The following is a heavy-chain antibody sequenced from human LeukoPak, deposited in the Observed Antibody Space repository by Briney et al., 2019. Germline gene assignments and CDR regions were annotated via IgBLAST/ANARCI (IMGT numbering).Heavy chain of an antibody. J-gene: IGHJ4*02. CDR3: ARAPCSGGSCYIQLFDY. V-gene: IGHV1-69*04. CDR2: IIPILGIA. CDR1: GGTFSSYA. D-gene: IGHD2-15*01. Sequence: SVKVSCKASGGTFSSYAISWVREAPGQGLEWMGRIIPILGIANYAQKFQGRVTITADKSTSTAYMELSSLRSEDTAVYYCARAPCSGGSCYIQLFDYWGQGTLVTVSS.